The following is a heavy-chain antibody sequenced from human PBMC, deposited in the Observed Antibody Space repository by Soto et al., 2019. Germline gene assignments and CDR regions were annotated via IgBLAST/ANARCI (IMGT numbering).Heavy chain of an antibody. CDR2: TSWSSGTS. J-gene: IGHJ4*02. D-gene: IGHD6-19*01. CDR1: GFTFDDYA. V-gene: IGHV3-9*01. Sequence: VQLVESGGGGLVQPGRSLRLSCVGSGFTFDDYAMHWVRQAPGKGLERVSGTSWSSGTSGYADSVKGRFTISRDNAKNSLYLQMNSLRPEDTALYYCVKDRGSSGWYSFDSWGQGTLVTVSS. CDR3: VKDRGSSGWYSFDS.